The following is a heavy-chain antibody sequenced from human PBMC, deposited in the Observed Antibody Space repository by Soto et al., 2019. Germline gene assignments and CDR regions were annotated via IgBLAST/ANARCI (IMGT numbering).Heavy chain of an antibody. V-gene: IGHV3-30*18. CDR1: GFTFSSYG. CDR3: AKDQAIYGSGSYYNGWYYGMDV. J-gene: IGHJ6*02. D-gene: IGHD3-10*01. CDR2: ISYDGSNK. Sequence: SLRLSCAASGFTFSSYGMHWVRQAPGKGLEWVAVISYDGSNKYYADSVKGRFTISRDNSKNTLYLQMNSLRAEDTAVYYCAKDQAIYGSGSYYNGWYYGMDVWGQGTTVTVSS.